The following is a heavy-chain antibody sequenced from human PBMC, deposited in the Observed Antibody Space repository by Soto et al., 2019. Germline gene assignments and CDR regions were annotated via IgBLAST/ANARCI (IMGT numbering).Heavy chain of an antibody. CDR3: AREVAATYYFDY. V-gene: IGHV4-39*07. D-gene: IGHD2-15*01. CDR2: IYYSGST. CDR1: GGSISSSSYY. J-gene: IGHJ4*02. Sequence: PSETLSLTCTVSGGSISSSSYYWGWIRQPPGKGLEWIGSIYYSGSTYYNPSLKSRVTISVDTSKNQFSLKLSSVTAADTAVYYCAREVAATYYFDYWGQGTLVTVSS.